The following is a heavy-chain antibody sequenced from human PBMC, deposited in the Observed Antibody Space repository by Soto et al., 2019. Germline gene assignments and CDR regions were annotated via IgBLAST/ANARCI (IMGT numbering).Heavy chain of an antibody. CDR1: GGSISSSSYY. CDR3: ARRDYYGSGQERYFQH. J-gene: IGHJ1*01. D-gene: IGHD3-10*01. CDR2: VHYSGDT. Sequence: QLQLQESGPGLVKPSETLSLTCGVSGGSISSSSYYWGWIRQPPGKGLEWIGSVHYSGDTYHNPSLKSRVTISANTSKDQFSLKLTSVTAADPAIYYCARRDYYGSGQERYFQHWGQGTLFTVSS. V-gene: IGHV4-39*01.